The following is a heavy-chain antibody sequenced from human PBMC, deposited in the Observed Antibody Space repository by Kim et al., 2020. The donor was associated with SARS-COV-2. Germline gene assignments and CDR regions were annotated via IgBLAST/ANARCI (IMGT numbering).Heavy chain of an antibody. D-gene: IGHD3-3*01. J-gene: IGHJ4*02. CDR1: GYTFTSYG. CDR3: ARMSFRNYDFWSGSAY. CDR2: ISAYNGNT. Sequence: ASVKVSCKASGYTFTSYGISWVRQAPGQGLEWMGWISAYNGNTNYAQKLQGRVTMTTDTSTSTAYMELRSLRSDDTAVYYCARMSFRNYDFWSGSAYWGQGTLVTVSS. V-gene: IGHV1-18*04.